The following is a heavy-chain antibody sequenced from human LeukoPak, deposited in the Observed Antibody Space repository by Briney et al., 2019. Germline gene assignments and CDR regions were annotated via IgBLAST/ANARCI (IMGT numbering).Heavy chain of an antibody. J-gene: IGHJ5*02. CDR3: ARFRSGLLWFGELMRGDNWFDP. Sequence: PSGTLSLTCAVSGGSISSSNWWSWVRQPPGKGLEWIGYIYYSGSTNYNPSLKSRVTISVDTSKNQFSLKLSSVTAADTAVYYCARFRSGLLWFGELMRGDNWFDPWGQGTLVTVSS. V-gene: IGHV4-4*02. CDR1: GGSISSSNW. CDR2: IYYSGST. D-gene: IGHD3-10*01.